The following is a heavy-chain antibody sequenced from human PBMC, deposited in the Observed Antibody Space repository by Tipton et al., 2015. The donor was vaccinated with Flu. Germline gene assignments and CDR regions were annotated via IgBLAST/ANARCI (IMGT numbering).Heavy chain of an antibody. Sequence: TLSLTCNVSGDSISTGSHYWNWIRQPAGKGLEWIGRIYTSGSTTYNPSLKSRVTISIDTSKNQFSLKLSSMTAADTAVYYCARDYCSGGICYPDYWGQGTLVAVSS. CDR2: IYTSGST. V-gene: IGHV4-61*02. CDR3: ARDYCSGGICYPDY. D-gene: IGHD2-15*01. J-gene: IGHJ4*02. CDR1: GDSISTGSHY.